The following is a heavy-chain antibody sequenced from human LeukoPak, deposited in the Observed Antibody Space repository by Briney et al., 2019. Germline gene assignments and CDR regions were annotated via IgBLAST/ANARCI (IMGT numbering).Heavy chain of an antibody. Sequence: GGSLRLSCAASGFTVSSNYMSWVRQASGKGLEWVSVIYSGGSTYYADSVKGRFTISRDNSKNTLYLQMNSLRAEDTAVYYCARDRDYAYMDVWGKGTTVTISS. CDR3: ARDRDYAYMDV. V-gene: IGHV3-66*01. CDR1: GFTVSSNY. CDR2: IYSGGST. J-gene: IGHJ6*03.